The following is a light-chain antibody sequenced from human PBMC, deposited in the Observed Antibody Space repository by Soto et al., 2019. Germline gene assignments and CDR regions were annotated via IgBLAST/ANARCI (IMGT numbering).Light chain of an antibody. CDR3: SSYASGSTLV. Sequence: QSALTQPASVSGSPGQSITISCTGTSSDVGGYNYVSWYQQHPDKAPKLMIYEVSNRPSGVSNRFSGSKSGNTASLTISGLQADDEADYYCSSYASGSTLVFGGGTKLTVL. J-gene: IGLJ2*01. CDR1: SSDVGGYNY. CDR2: EVS. V-gene: IGLV2-14*01.